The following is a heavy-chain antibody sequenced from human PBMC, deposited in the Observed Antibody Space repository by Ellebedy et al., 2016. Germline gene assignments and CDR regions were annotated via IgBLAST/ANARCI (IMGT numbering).Heavy chain of an antibody. CDR1: GGSISSYY. CDR3: AREVDGDYLWYFDY. Sequence: SETLSLXXTVSGGSISSYYWSWIRQPQGKGLEWIGYIYYSGSTNYNPSLKSRVTISVDTSKNQFSLKLSSVTAADTAVYYCAREVDGDYLWYFDYWGQGTLVTVSS. CDR2: IYYSGST. D-gene: IGHD4-17*01. J-gene: IGHJ4*02. V-gene: IGHV4-59*01.